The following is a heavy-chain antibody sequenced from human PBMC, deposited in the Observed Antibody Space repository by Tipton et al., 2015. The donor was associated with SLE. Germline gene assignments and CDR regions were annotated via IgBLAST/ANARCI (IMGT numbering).Heavy chain of an antibody. Sequence: GLVKPSETLSLTCAVYGGSFRGYYWSWVRQPPGKGLEWIGEINHGENTNYNPSLKSRVTMSIDTSKNQLSLKLTSVTAADTAVYYCARVDFYDGRYGLDVWGQGTTVVVSS. V-gene: IGHV4-34*10. CDR2: INHGENT. CDR3: ARVDFYDGRYGLDV. CDR1: GGSFRGYY. J-gene: IGHJ6*02. D-gene: IGHD3-16*01.